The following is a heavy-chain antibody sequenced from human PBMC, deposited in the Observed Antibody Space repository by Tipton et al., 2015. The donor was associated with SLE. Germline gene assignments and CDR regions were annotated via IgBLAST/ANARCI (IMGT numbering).Heavy chain of an antibody. CDR3: ARGITYGIPFDH. Sequence: TLSLTCTVSGGSISSHYWSWIRQPPGKGLEWIGYIYYSGTTNYNPSLKSRVTISVDTSKNQLSLRLSPVIAADTAVYYCARGITYGIPFDHWGQGILVTISS. J-gene: IGHJ4*02. CDR1: GGSISSHY. V-gene: IGHV4-59*11. CDR2: IYYSGTT. D-gene: IGHD4-17*01.